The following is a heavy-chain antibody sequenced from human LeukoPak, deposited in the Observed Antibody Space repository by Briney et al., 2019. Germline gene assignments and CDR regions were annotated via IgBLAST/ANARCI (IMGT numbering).Heavy chain of an antibody. CDR3: AKGEGLPESALLCFDY. CDR1: GFTFSSYA. D-gene: IGHD1-14*01. J-gene: IGHJ4*02. CDR2: ISGSGGST. Sequence: PGGSLRLSCAASGFTFSSYAMSWVRQAPGKGLEWVSAISGSGGSTYYADSVKGRFTISRDNSKNTLYLQMNSPRAEDTAVYYCAKGEGLPESALLCFDYWGQGTLVTVSS. V-gene: IGHV3-23*01.